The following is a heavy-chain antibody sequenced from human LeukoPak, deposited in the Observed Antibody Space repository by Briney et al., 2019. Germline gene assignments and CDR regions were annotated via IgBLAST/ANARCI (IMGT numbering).Heavy chain of an antibody. J-gene: IGHJ4*02. V-gene: IGHV3-66*01. CDR3: AREEGWVLDY. D-gene: IGHD3-22*01. CDR1: GFTVSSNY. CDR2: IYSGGST. Sequence: GGSLRLSCAASGFTVSSNYMSWVRKAPGKGLEWVSVIYSGGSTYYADSVKGRFTTSRDNSKNTLYLQMNSLRAEDTAVYYCAREEGWVLDYWGQGTLVTVSS.